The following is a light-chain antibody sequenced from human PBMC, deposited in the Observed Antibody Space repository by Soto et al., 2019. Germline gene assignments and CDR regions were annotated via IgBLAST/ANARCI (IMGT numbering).Light chain of an antibody. J-gene: IGKJ5*01. CDR2: DES. Sequence: DVVITQSPDSLAVSLCERATINCKSSQSVLYSSNNENYLAWYQQKPGEAPNLLIYDESNLEIGVPSRFSGSGSGTHFTFTISRLQTEDIGTYYCQKYDILPITCGRGTRLEIK. CDR3: QKYDILPIT. V-gene: IGKV4-1*01. CDR1: QSVLYSSNNENY.